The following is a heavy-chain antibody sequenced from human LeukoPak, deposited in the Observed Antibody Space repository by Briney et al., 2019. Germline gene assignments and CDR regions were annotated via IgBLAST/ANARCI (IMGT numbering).Heavy chain of an antibody. J-gene: IGHJ3*02. D-gene: IGHD1-26*01. V-gene: IGHV3-9*03. CDR2: ISRNSGSI. CDR1: GFTFDEYA. Sequence: PGRALRLSCAASGFTFDEYAMHGVRQAPGKGLEWVSGISRNSGSIGYADSVKGRFTISRDNAKNSLYLQMNSLRAEDMALYYCAKVVGDPPGAFDIWGQGTMVTVSS. CDR3: AKVVGDPPGAFDI.